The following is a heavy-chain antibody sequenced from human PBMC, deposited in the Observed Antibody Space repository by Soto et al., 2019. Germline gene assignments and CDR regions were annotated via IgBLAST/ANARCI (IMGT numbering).Heavy chain of an antibody. Sequence: QVPLVQSGAEVKKPGASVKVSCKASGYTFTSYYMHWVRQAPGQGLEWMGIINPSGGSTSYAQKFQGRVTMTRDTSTSTVYMELSSLRSEDTAVYYCARDDREIFGVVIDWYFDLWGRGTLVTVSS. CDR3: ARDDREIFGVVIDWYFDL. V-gene: IGHV1-46*01. CDR1: GYTFTSYY. J-gene: IGHJ2*01. CDR2: INPSGGST. D-gene: IGHD3-3*01.